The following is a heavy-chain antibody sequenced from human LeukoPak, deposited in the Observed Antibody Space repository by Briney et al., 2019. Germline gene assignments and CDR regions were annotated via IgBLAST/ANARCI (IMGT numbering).Heavy chain of an antibody. J-gene: IGHJ3*02. Sequence: GASVKVSCKAPGYTFTSYGISWVRQAPGQGLEWMGWISAYNGNTNYAQKLQGRVTMTTDTSTSTAYMELRSLRSDDTAVYYCARDRGRIAAARPDAFDIWGQGAMVTVSS. CDR1: GYTFTSYG. CDR2: ISAYNGNT. V-gene: IGHV1-18*01. CDR3: ARDRGRIAAARPDAFDI. D-gene: IGHD6-13*01.